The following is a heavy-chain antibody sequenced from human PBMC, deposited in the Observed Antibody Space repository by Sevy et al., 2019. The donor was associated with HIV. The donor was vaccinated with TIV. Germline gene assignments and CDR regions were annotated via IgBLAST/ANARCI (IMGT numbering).Heavy chain of an antibody. J-gene: IGHJ4*02. Sequence: TLSLTCTVSGGSISSYYWSWIRQPPGKGLEWIGYIYYSGSTNYNPSLKSRVTISVDTSKNQFSLKLSSVTAADTAVYYCARDMLGYCSSTSCYAEGYFDYWGQGTLVTVSS. CDR2: IYYSGST. CDR3: ARDMLGYCSSTSCYAEGYFDY. CDR1: GGSISSYY. D-gene: IGHD2-2*01. V-gene: IGHV4-59*01.